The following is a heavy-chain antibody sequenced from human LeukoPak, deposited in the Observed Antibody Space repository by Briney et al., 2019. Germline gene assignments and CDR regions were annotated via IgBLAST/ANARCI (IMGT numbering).Heavy chain of an antibody. D-gene: IGHD3-10*01. CDR3: ATWPGSWYGEDS. Sequence: GGPLRLFCAASGFTVSINYMGWVRQAPGKGLEWVSDIYGGGGTFSADSVKGRFTISRDTSKNTVNLQMNSLRAEDTAVYYCATWPGSWYGEDSWGQGTLVTVSS. CDR1: GFTVSINY. CDR2: IYGGGGT. V-gene: IGHV3-53*01. J-gene: IGHJ4*02.